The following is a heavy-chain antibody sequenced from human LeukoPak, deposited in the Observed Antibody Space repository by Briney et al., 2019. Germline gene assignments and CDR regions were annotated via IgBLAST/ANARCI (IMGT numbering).Heavy chain of an antibody. CDR1: GGSISNYY. D-gene: IGHD5-18*01. V-gene: IGHV4-59*12. CDR3: ARDFADTDTRTADVYYTDV. J-gene: IGHJ6*03. Sequence: SETLSLTCTVSGGSISNYYWSWIRQPPGKGLEWIGYIYYSGSTNYNPSLKSRVTISVDTSKNQFSLKLSSVTAADTAVYYCARDFADTDTRTADVYYTDVWGKGTTVTVSS. CDR2: IYYSGST.